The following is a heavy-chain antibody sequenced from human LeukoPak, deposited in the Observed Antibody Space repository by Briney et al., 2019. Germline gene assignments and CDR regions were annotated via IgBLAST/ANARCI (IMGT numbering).Heavy chain of an antibody. V-gene: IGHV4-39*01. Sequence: PSETLSLTCTVSGDSISTSSYYWGWIRQPPGKGLEWLGSIYYSGSTYYNPTLKSRVTISVDTSKNQFSLNLYSVTAADTAVFYCARSYYYDYRQIDYWGQGTLVTVSS. CDR3: ARSYYYDYRQIDY. J-gene: IGHJ4*02. CDR1: GDSISTSSYY. D-gene: IGHD3-22*01. CDR2: IYYSGST.